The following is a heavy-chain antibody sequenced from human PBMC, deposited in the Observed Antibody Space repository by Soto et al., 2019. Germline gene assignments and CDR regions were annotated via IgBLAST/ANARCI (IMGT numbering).Heavy chain of an antibody. CDR1: GGSISSSSYY. CDR2: IYYSGST. D-gene: IGHD3-3*01. CDR3: ARWYYDFWSGYKYGMDV. J-gene: IGHJ6*02. V-gene: IGHV4-39*01. Sequence: SETLSLTCTVSGGSISSSSYYWGWIRQPPGKGLEWIGSIYYSGSTYYNPSLKSRVTISVDTSKNQFSLKLSSVTAADTAVYYCARWYYDFWSGYKYGMDVLGQGNTVTVS.